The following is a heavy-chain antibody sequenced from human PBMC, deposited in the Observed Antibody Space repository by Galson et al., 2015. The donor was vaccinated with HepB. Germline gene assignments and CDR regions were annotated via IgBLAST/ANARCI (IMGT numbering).Heavy chain of an antibody. D-gene: IGHD6-19*01. Sequence: SLRLSCAASGFTFSSYAVHWVRQAPGKGLEWVAVISYDGSNKYYADSVKGRFTISRDNSKNTLYLQMNSLRAEDTAVYYCAREYRQWLVRDYYYGMDVWGQGTTVTVSS. CDR3: AREYRQWLVRDYYYGMDV. CDR1: GFTFSSYA. J-gene: IGHJ6*02. CDR2: ISYDGSNK. V-gene: IGHV3-30*04.